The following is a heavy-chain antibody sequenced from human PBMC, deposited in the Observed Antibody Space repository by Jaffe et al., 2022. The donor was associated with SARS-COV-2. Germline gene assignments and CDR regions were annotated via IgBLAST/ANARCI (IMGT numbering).Heavy chain of an antibody. CDR3: ARVVVPAAIRGWFDP. CDR1: GGSISSYY. J-gene: IGHJ5*02. D-gene: IGHD2-2*02. Sequence: QVQLQESGPGLVKPSETLSLTCTVSGGSISSYYWSWIRQPPGKGLEWIGYIYYSGSTNYNPSLKSRVTISVDTSKNQFSLKLSSVTAADTAVYYCARVVVPAAIRGWFDPWGQGTLVTVSS. CDR2: IYYSGST. V-gene: IGHV4-59*01.